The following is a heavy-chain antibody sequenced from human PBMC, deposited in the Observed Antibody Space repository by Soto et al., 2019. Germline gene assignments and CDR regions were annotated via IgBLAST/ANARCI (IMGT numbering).Heavy chain of an antibody. CDR3: AKDRRIGRHIVVVTALT. J-gene: IGHJ5*02. CDR2: ISGSGGST. CDR1: GFTFSSYA. V-gene: IGHV3-23*01. Sequence: GGSLRLSCAASGFTFSSYAMSWVRQAPGKGLEWVSAISGSGGSTYYADSVKGRFTISRDNSKNTLYLQMNSLRAEDTAVYYCAKDRRIGRHIVVVTALTWGQGTLVTVSS. D-gene: IGHD2-21*02.